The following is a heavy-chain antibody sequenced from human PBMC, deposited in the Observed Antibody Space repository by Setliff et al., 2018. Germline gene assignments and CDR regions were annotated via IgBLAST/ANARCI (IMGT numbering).Heavy chain of an antibody. D-gene: IGHD3-10*01. J-gene: IGHJ5*02. CDR1: GYSISSGYY. V-gene: IGHV4-38-2*01. Sequence: SETLSLTCAVSGYSISSGYYWGWIRQPPGKGLEWIGSIYYSGSTNYNPSLKSRVTISVDTSKNQFSLKLNSVTAADTAVYYCARGDYYGSGSYSWFDPWGQGTLVTVSS. CDR3: ARGDYYGSGSYSWFDP. CDR2: IYYSGST.